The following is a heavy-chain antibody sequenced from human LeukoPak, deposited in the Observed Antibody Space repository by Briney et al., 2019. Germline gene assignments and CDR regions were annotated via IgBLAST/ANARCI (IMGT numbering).Heavy chain of an antibody. V-gene: IGHV1-18*01. J-gene: IGHJ3*02. D-gene: IGHD3-22*01. CDR3: ARPLYYYDSSGYPAQFDAFDI. CDR2: ISACNGNT. CDR1: GCTFTSYG. Sequence: ASVKVSCKASGCTFTSYGISWVRQAPGQGLEWMGWISACNGNTNYAQKLQGRVTMTTDTSTSTAYMELSRLRSDDTAVYYCARPLYYYDSSGYPAQFDAFDIWGQGTMVTVSS.